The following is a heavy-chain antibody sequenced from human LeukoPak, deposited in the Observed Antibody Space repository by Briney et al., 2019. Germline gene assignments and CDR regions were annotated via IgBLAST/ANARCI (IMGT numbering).Heavy chain of an antibody. Sequence: GNSLRLSCAASGFTFSSYGMHWVRQAPGKGLEWVAVISADGSDKYYADSVKGRFTISRDNSKNTMYLQMNSLRDEDTAVYYCAKGSATTVVTIDYWGQGTLVTVSS. J-gene: IGHJ4*02. CDR2: ISADGSDK. CDR3: AKGSATTVVTIDY. CDR1: GFTFSSYG. V-gene: IGHV3-30*18. D-gene: IGHD4-23*01.